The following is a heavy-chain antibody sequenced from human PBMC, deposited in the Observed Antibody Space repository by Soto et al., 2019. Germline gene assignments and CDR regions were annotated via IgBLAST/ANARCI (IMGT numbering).Heavy chain of an antibody. CDR2: INSDGSRL. D-gene: IGHD3-22*01. Sequence: EVQLVESGGGSVQPGGSLRLSCAASGFTFSDYWMHWVRQDTGKGLVWVSRINSDGSRLSYAESVKGRFTISRDNAKNTMYLQMNSLRGEDTAVYYCARDPYFYDSSGYYPEYWGQGTLVTVSS. V-gene: IGHV3-74*01. CDR3: ARDPYFYDSSGYYPEY. J-gene: IGHJ4*02. CDR1: GFTFSDYW.